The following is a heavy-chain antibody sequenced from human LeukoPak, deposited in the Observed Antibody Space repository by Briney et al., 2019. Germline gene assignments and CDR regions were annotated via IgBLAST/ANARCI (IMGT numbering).Heavy chain of an antibody. CDR1: GYTFTSYY. Sequence: ASVKVSCKASGYTFTSYYMHWVRQAPGQGLEWMGIINPSGGSTSYAQKFQGRVTMTRDKSTSTAYMELSSLRSEDTAVYYCARGMVLKVRGYTYDADCFDYWGPGTLVTVSS. CDR2: INPSGGST. D-gene: IGHD5-18*01. J-gene: IGHJ4*02. CDR3: ARGMVLKVRGYTYDADCFDY. V-gene: IGHV1-46*01.